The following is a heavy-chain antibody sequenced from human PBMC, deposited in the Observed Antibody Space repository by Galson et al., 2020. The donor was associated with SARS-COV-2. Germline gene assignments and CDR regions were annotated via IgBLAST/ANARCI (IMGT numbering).Heavy chain of an antibody. CDR2: IHHGGNT. V-gene: IGHV4-39*01. Sequence: SETLSLTCTISGDSINNTNYYWAWVRQTPGKGLEWIGRIHHGGNTYYNPSLESRLIMSVDKSKNQFSLKLSSVTVADTALYYCAKTDISGRYWGVFYWGPGTLVTVSS. J-gene: IGHJ4*01. D-gene: IGHD1-26*01. CDR3: AKTDISGRYWGVFY. CDR1: GDSINNTNYY.